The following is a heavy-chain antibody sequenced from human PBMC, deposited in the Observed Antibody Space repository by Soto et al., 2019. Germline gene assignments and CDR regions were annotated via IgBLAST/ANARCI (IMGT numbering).Heavy chain of an antibody. CDR1: GGSISSYY. CDR2: IYYSGST. Sequence: SETLSLTCTVSGGSISSYYWSWIRQPPGKGLEWIGYIYYSGSTNYNPSLKSRVTISVDTSKNQFSLKLSSVTAADTAVYYCARLRTTMVRGGIWDYYYYYMDVWGKGTTVTVSS. D-gene: IGHD3-10*01. V-gene: IGHV4-59*08. J-gene: IGHJ6*03. CDR3: ARLRTTMVRGGIWDYYYYYMDV.